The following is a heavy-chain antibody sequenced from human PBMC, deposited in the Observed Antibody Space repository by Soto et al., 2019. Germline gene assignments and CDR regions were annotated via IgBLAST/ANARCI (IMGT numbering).Heavy chain of an antibody. J-gene: IGHJ5*02. CDR1: GFTFSSYA. CDR3: AKEGSIAAAALNWFDP. CDR2: ISGSGGST. D-gene: IGHD6-13*01. V-gene: IGHV3-23*01. Sequence: EVQLLESGGGLVQPGGSLRLSCAASGFTFSSYAMSWVRQAPGKGLEWVSAISGSGGSTYYADSVKGRFTIYRDNSKNSLYLQMNSLRAEDTAVYYCAKEGSIAAAALNWFDPWGQGTLVTVSS.